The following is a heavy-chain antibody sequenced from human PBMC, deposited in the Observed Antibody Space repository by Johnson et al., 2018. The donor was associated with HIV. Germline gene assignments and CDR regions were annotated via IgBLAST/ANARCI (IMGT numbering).Heavy chain of an antibody. V-gene: IGHV3-11*04. CDR1: GFIFSDYC. D-gene: IGHD1-26*01. CDR2: ISSSGSTI. CDR3: AKLRSGSYAVDAFDI. Sequence: QMQLVESGGGLVQPGGSLRLSCAASGFIFSDYCMSWIRQAPGKGLEWVSYISSSGSTIYYADSVKGRFTISRDNSKNTLYLQMNSLRAEDTAVYYCAKLRSGSYAVDAFDIWGQGTMVTVSS. J-gene: IGHJ3*02.